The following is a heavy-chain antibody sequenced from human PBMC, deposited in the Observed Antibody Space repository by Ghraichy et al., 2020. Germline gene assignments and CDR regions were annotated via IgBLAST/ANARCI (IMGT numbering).Heavy chain of an antibody. J-gene: IGHJ6*02. D-gene: IGHD6-6*01. CDR3: ARGGRAARENYYYYGMDV. Sequence: ESLNISCAVYGGSFSGYYWSWIRQPPGKGLEWIGEINHSGSTNYNPSLKSRVTISVDTSKNQFSLKLSSVTAADTAVYYCARGGRAARENYYYYGMDVWGQGTTVTVSS. V-gene: IGHV4-34*01. CDR2: INHSGST. CDR1: GGSFSGYY.